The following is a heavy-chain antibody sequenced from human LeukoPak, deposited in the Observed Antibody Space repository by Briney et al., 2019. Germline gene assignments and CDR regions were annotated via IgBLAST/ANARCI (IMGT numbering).Heavy chain of an antibody. D-gene: IGHD1-26*01. CDR2: ISSSSSTI. CDR1: GFTFSSYS. CDR3: ARDEGATGEVGATALFDN. Sequence: GGSLRLSCAASGFTFSSYSMNWVRQAPGKGLEWVSYISSSSSTIYYADSVKGRFTISRDNAKNSLYLQMNGLRDEDTAVYYCARDEGATGEVGATALFDNWGQGTLVTVSS. V-gene: IGHV3-48*02. J-gene: IGHJ4*02.